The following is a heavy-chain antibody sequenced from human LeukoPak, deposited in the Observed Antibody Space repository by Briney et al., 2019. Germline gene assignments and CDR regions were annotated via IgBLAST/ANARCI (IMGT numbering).Heavy chain of an antibody. Sequence: GESLKISCKGSRYSFTNYWIGWVRQMPGKGLEWMGIIHPGDSGTRYSPSFQGQVTMSVDESITTAYLQWNSLRASDSAIYYCARGGSYRYGSSDYWGQGTLVTVSS. CDR1: RYSFTNYW. V-gene: IGHV5-51*01. D-gene: IGHD5-18*01. J-gene: IGHJ4*02. CDR2: IHPGDSGT. CDR3: ARGGSYRYGSSDY.